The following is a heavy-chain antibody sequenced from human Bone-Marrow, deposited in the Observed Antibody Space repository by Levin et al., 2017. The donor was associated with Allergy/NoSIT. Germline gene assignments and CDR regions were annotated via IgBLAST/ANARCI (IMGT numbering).Heavy chain of an antibody. V-gene: IGHV3-13*01. CDR3: ARGGMKIAARPPGLFDY. CDR1: GFTFSSYD. Sequence: GGSLRLSCAASGFTFSSYDMHWVRQATGKGLEWVSAIGTAGDTYYPGSVKGRFTISRENAKNSLYLQMNSLRAGDTAVYYCARGGMKIAARPPGLFDYWGQGTLVTVSS. CDR2: IGTAGDT. D-gene: IGHD6-6*01. J-gene: IGHJ4*02.